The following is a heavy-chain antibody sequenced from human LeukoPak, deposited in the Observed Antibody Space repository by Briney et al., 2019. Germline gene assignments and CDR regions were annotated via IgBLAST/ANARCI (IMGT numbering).Heavy chain of an antibody. V-gene: IGHV4-39*07. CDR3: AEADSSQIPDY. J-gene: IGHJ4*02. CDR2: ISYTGNS. Sequence: SETLSLTCTVSGGSITSRHYWGWIRQPPGKGLEWIGRISYTGNSYYNPSLKSRVSISVDTSRNQFSLKLSSVTAADTAVYYCAEADSSQIPDYWGQGTLVTVSS. CDR1: GGSITSRHY. D-gene: IGHD2-15*01.